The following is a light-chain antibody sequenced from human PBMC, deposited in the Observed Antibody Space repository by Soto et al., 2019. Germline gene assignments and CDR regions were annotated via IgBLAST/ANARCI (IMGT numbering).Light chain of an antibody. V-gene: IGKV3-20*01. J-gene: IGKJ2*01. CDR3: QPYGSSPYT. CDR2: GAS. Sequence: EIVLTQSPGTLSLSPGERATLSCRASQSVRSRYLAWYQQKPGQAPRLLIYGASSRATGIPDRFSGSGSGTDFTLTISRLELEDFAVYYCQPYGSSPYTFGQGTKLEIK. CDR1: QSVRSRY.